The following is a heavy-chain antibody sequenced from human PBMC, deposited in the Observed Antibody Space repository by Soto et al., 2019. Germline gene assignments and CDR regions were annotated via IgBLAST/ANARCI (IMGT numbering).Heavy chain of an antibody. Sequence: QVQLVQSGAEVKKPGSSVKVSCKASGGTFSSYTISWVRQAPGQGLEWMGRIIPILGIANYAQKFQGRVTITADKSTRTAYMELSSLRSEDKAVYYCAREGYCSGGSCYPPYYYGMDVWGQGTTVTVSS. CDR1: GGTFSSYT. J-gene: IGHJ6*02. CDR3: AREGYCSGGSCYPPYYYGMDV. CDR2: IIPILGIA. V-gene: IGHV1-69*08. D-gene: IGHD2-15*01.